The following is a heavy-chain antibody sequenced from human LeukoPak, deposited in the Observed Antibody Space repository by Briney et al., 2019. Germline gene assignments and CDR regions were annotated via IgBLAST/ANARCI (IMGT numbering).Heavy chain of an antibody. CDR3: ARDGGYYTTAYYMDV. V-gene: IGHV3-30*02. J-gene: IGHJ6*03. Sequence: PGGSLRLSCAASGFTLSSYGIHWVRQAPGKGLEGVAFIRYDETKKYYAHSVEGRFIISRDISKNILYLQMNSLRVEDTAVYYCARDGGYYTTAYYMDVWGKGTTVTVSS. CDR2: IRYDETKK. D-gene: IGHD3-3*01. CDR1: GFTLSSYG.